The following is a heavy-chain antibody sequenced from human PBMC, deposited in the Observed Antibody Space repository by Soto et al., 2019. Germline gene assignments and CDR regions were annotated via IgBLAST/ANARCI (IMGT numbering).Heavy chain of an antibody. Sequence: QVQLVQSGAEVKKPGASVKVSCKASGYTFTSYYMHWVRLAPGQGLEWMGIINPDGGGTSYAQQFQGRVIMTRDTSTSTVYMEMSSLRSEYTAVYYCAVGGNYLGMDVWGQGTTVTASS. CDR2: INPDGGGT. CDR1: GYTFTSYY. J-gene: IGHJ6*02. V-gene: IGHV1-46*01. CDR3: AVGGNYLGMDV.